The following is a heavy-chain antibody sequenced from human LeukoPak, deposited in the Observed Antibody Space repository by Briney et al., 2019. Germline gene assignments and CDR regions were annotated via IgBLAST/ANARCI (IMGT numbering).Heavy chain of an antibody. CDR1: GFTFNNYW. Sequence: GGSLRLSCAASGFTFNNYWMHWVRQAPGKGLVWVSPINPDGTVTTYADSVKGRFTISRDNAKNTLYLQMDSLRAEDTAVYYCVRDSPSGFFDLWGRGTLVTVSS. CDR3: VRDSPSGFFDL. CDR2: INPDGTVT. D-gene: IGHD6-19*01. V-gene: IGHV3-74*01. J-gene: IGHJ2*01.